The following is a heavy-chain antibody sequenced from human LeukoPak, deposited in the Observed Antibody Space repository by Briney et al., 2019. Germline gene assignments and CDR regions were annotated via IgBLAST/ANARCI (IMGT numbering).Heavy chain of an antibody. CDR1: GFTFDDYA. D-gene: IGHD3-10*01. Sequence: GGSLRLSCAASGFTFDDYAMHWVRQAPGKGLVWVSRINSDGSSTNYADSVKGRFTISRDNAKNTLHLQMNSLRAEDTAVYYCARGARGSGTASDYWGQGTLVTVSS. V-gene: IGHV3-74*01. CDR2: INSDGSST. CDR3: ARGARGSGTASDY. J-gene: IGHJ4*02.